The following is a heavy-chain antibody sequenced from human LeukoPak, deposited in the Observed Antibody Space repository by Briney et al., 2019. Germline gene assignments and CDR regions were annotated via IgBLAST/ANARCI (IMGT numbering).Heavy chain of an antibody. Sequence: SETLSLTCTVSSGSISNYYWGWIRQSPGKGLEWIGYIHSSGSTNYNPSLKSRVTISGDTSKNEFSLKLTSVTAADTAVYFCARDRRGYSYLDYGGQGTLVTVSS. CDR2: IHSSGST. J-gene: IGHJ4*02. CDR1: SGSISNYY. D-gene: IGHD5-18*01. V-gene: IGHV4-4*08. CDR3: ARDRRGYSYLDY.